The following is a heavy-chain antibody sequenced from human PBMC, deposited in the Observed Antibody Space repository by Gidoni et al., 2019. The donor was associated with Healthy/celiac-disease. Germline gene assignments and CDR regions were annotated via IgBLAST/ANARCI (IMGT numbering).Heavy chain of an antibody. CDR3: ARDWPDIVVVPAAGGNYGMDV. J-gene: IGHJ6*02. CDR1: GFTFSSYA. Sequence: QVQLVESGGGVVQPGRSLRLSCAASGFTFSSYAMPWVRQAPGKGLEWVAVMSYDGSNKYYAYSVKGRFTISRDNSKNTLYLQMNSLRAEDTAVYYCARDWPDIVVVPAAGGNYGMDVWGQGTTVTVSS. CDR2: MSYDGSNK. D-gene: IGHD2-2*01. V-gene: IGHV3-30-3*01.